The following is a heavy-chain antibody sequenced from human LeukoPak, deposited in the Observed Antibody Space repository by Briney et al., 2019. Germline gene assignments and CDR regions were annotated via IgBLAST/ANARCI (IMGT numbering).Heavy chain of an antibody. CDR2: IIPIFGTA. D-gene: IGHD5-18*01. V-gene: IGHV1-69*13. CDR1: GGTFSSYA. J-gene: IGHJ4*02. Sequence: GASVKVSCTASGGTFSSYAISWVRQAPGQGLEWMGGIIPIFGTANYAQKFQGRVTITADESTSTAYMELSSLRSEDTAVYYCASRGRYSYGHDYWGQGTLVTVSS. CDR3: ASRGRYSYGHDY.